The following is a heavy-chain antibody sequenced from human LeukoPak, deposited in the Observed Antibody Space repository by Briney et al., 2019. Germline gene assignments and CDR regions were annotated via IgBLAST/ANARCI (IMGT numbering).Heavy chain of an antibody. CDR2: ISPRSVYT. CDR3: AKDRDHSSGWPYYFDS. V-gene: IGHV3-23*01. Sequence: GGFLRLSCAASGFTFSDCAMSWVRQTPGRRLEWVSSISPRSVYTYYAGSAKGRFTISRDNSQNTLYLQLNSLRAEDTAIYYCAKDRDHSSGWPYYFDSWGQGTLVTVSS. J-gene: IGHJ4*02. CDR1: GFTFSDCA. D-gene: IGHD6-19*01.